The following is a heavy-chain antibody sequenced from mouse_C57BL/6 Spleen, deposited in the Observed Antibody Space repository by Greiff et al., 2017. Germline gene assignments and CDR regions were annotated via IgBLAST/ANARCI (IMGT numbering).Heavy chain of an antibody. CDR2: IDPSDSYT. Sequence: QVQLQQPGAELVMPGASVKLSCKASGYTFTSYWMHWVKPRPGHGLEWIGEIDPSDSYTNYNQKFKGKSTLTVDKSSSTAYMQLSSLTSEDSAVYYCARSRYDYDGYFDVWGTGTTVTVSS. CDR3: ARSRYDYDGYFDV. V-gene: IGHV1-69*01. D-gene: IGHD2-4*01. J-gene: IGHJ1*03. CDR1: GYTFTSYW.